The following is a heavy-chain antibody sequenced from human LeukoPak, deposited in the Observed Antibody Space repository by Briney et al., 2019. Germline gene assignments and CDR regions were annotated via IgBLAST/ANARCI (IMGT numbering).Heavy chain of an antibody. CDR3: ARVGYGQSLYGGYDHGSGYYYYGMDV. CDR2: ISAYNGNT. CDR1: GYTFTSYG. J-gene: IGHJ6*02. Sequence: ASVKVSCKASGYTFTSYGISWVRQAPGQGLEWMGWISAYNGNTNYAQKLQGRVTMTTDTSTSTAYMELRSLRSDDTAVYYCARVGYGQSLYGGYDHGSGYYYYGMDVWGQGTTVNVSS. V-gene: IGHV1-18*01. D-gene: IGHD5-12*01.